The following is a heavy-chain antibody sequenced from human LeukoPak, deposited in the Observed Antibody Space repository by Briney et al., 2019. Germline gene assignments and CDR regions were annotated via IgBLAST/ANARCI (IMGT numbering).Heavy chain of an antibody. CDR3: TRQGGVGGDFDY. D-gene: IGHD3-16*01. CDR1: GFTFSGSA. J-gene: IGHJ4*02. V-gene: IGHV3-73*01. CDR2: IRSKANSYAT. Sequence: GGSLTLSCAASGFTFSGSAMHWVRQASGKGLEWVGRIRSKANSYATAYAASVKGRFTISRDDSKNTAYLQMNSLKTEDTAVYYCTRQGGVGGDFDYWGQGTLVTVSP.